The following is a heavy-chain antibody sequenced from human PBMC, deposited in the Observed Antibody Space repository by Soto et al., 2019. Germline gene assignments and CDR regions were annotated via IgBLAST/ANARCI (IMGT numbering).Heavy chain of an antibody. J-gene: IGHJ6*02. Sequence: GESLKISCKGSGYSFTTYWIGWVRQMPGKGLEGMVIIYPGDSDTRYSPSFQGQVTISADKSINTTYLQWSSLKASDTAIYYCARQAAAGKYYYAMDVWGQRTKVTVSS. CDR3: ARQAAAGKYYYAMDV. CDR2: IYPGDSDT. V-gene: IGHV5-51*01. D-gene: IGHD6-13*01. CDR1: GYSFTTYW.